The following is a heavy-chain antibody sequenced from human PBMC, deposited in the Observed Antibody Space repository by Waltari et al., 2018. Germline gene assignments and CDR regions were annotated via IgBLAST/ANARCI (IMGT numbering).Heavy chain of an antibody. CDR2: ITYDGSNK. Sequence: QVQLVESGGGVVQPGRSLRLSCAASGFTFSSYAMHWVRQAPGKGLEWGAVITYDGSNKYYADSVKGRFTISRDNSKNTLYLQMNSLRAEDTAVYYCARDPGHDRALDYWGQGTLVTVSS. D-gene: IGHD3-22*01. CDR3: ARDPGHDRALDY. J-gene: IGHJ4*02. V-gene: IGHV3-30*01. CDR1: GFTFSSYA.